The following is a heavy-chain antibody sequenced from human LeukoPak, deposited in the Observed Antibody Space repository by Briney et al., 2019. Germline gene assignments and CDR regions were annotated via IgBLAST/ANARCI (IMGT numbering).Heavy chain of an antibody. CDR3: ARSAVGATPYYYYGMDV. D-gene: IGHD1-26*01. CDR1: GGSISSGSYY. V-gene: IGHV4-61*02. Sequence: TSETLSLTCTVSGGSISSGSYYWSWIRQPAGKGLEWIGRIYTSGSTNYNPSLKSRVTISLDTSKNQFSLKLSSVTAADTAVYYCARSAVGATPYYYYGMDVWGQGTTVTVSS. J-gene: IGHJ6*02. CDR2: IYTSGST.